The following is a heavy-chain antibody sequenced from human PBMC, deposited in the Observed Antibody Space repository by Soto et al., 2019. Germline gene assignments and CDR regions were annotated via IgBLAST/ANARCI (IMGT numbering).Heavy chain of an antibody. CDR2: ITTNGGST. D-gene: IGHD4-17*01. CDR3: AKVTVPTIRLGFDH. CDR1: GFTFSSFT. Sequence: EVQLLESGGGLVQPGGSLRLSCAASGFTFSSFTMSWVRQAPGKGLEWVSAITTNGGSTYYADSVRGRFTISRDNSKDTLYLHMNSLRAEDTAVYYCAKVTVPTIRLGFDHWGQGTLVTVSS. V-gene: IGHV3-23*01. J-gene: IGHJ4*02.